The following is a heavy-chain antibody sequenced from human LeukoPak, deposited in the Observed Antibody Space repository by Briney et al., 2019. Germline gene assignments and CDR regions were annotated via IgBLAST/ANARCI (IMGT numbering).Heavy chain of an antibody. CDR2: IYYSGTT. V-gene: IGHV4-59*08. J-gene: IGHJ4*02. D-gene: IGHD3-9*01. CDR1: GDSLINFY. Sequence: SETLSPTCTVSGDSLINFYWSWIRQPPGKGLEWMGYIYYSGTTNYNPSLKSRVTMSVDTSKNQFSLKLRSVTAADTAVYYCARLKFDVLTGYYEALDYWGQGTLVTVSS. CDR3: ARLKFDVLTGYYEALDY.